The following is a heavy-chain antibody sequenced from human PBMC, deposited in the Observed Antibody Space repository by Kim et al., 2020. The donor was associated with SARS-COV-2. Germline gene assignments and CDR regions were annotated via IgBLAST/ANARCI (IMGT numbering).Heavy chain of an antibody. J-gene: IGHJ5*01. CDR3: ARGRFWFDF. Sequence: SGNTGYAQKFQGRVTMTRNTSISTAYMELSSLRSEDTAVYYCARGRFWFDFWGQGTLVTVSS. V-gene: IGHV1-8*01. CDR2: SGNT.